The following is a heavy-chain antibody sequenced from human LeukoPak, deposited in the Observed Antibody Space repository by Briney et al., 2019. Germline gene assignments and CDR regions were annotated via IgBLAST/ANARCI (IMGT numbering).Heavy chain of an antibody. D-gene: IGHD3/OR15-3a*01. V-gene: IGHV4-31*03. CDR1: GGSISSSAYH. CDR2: IYYTTRT. J-gene: IGHJ4*02. CDR3: ASGEFRHGLQVDC. Sequence: SQTLSLTCSVSGGSISSSAYHWRWFRQHPGKGLEWIGYIYYTTRTYYCPSLKSRVTISIDTSKNQFSLNLSSLTAADTSDYSCASGEFRHGLQVDCWGQGTLVADCS.